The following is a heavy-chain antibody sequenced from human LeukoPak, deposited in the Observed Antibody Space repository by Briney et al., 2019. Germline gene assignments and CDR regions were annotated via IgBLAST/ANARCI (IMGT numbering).Heavy chain of an antibody. CDR1: GFTFDDYG. Sequence: GGSLRLSCAASGFTFDDYGMSWVRQAPGKGLEWVSSITSTGSYTFYADSVKGRFTISRDNAKNSLYLQMNSLRAEDTAVYYCAELGITMIGGLWGKGTTVTISS. CDR3: AELGITMIGGL. J-gene: IGHJ6*04. D-gene: IGHD3-10*02. CDR2: ITSTGSYT. V-gene: IGHV3-21*01.